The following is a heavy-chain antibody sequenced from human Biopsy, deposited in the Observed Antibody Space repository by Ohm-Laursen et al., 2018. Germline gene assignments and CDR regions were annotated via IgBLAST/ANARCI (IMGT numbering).Heavy chain of an antibody. CDR3: AKPADSYGSEFYFDY. V-gene: IGHV3-23*01. CDR2: INTSGGST. CDR1: GFTFSSYA. D-gene: IGHD4-17*01. Sequence: GSLRLSCAASGFTFSSYAMTWVRQAPGKGLEWVSVINTSGGSTHYAVSVKGRFTISRDNSKNTQYLRMNSLRAEDTAGYYCAKPADSYGSEFYFDYWGQGTLVTVSS. J-gene: IGHJ4*02.